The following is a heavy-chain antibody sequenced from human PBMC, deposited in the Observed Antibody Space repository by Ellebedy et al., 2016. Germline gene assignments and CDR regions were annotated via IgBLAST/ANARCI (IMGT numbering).Heavy chain of an antibody. J-gene: IGHJ4*02. Sequence: GESLKISCAASGFTFSSYGMHWVRQAPGKGLEWVAVISYDGSNKYYADSVKGRFTISRDNSKNTLYLQMNSLRAEDTAVYYCAKDREWELDYWGQGTLVTVSS. CDR1: GFTFSSYG. CDR2: ISYDGSNK. D-gene: IGHD1-26*01. CDR3: AKDREWELDY. V-gene: IGHV3-30*18.